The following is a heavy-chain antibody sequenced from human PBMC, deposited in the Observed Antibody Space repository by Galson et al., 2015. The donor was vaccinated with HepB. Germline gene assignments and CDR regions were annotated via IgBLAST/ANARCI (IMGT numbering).Heavy chain of an antibody. CDR3: AKVEEEYSSSWYDY. CDR1: GFTFDDYG. D-gene: IGHD6-13*01. CDR2: INWNGGST. J-gene: IGHJ4*02. Sequence: SLRLSCAASGFTFDDYGMSWVRQAPGKGLEWVSGINWNGGSTGYADSVKGRFTISRDNAKNSLYLQMNSLRTEDTALYYCAKVEEEYSSSWYDYWGQGTLVTVSS. V-gene: IGHV3-20*04.